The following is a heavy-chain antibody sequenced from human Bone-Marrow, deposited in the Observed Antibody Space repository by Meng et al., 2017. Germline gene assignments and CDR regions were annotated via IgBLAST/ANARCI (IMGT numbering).Heavy chain of an antibody. CDR3: ARDEDISAAGKLFGDY. J-gene: IGHJ4*02. CDR1: GGTFSSYA. D-gene: IGHD6-25*01. Sequence: QVQLVRFGARVKKPGYSVKVSCKASGGTFSSYAISWVRQAPGQGLEWMGGIIPIFGTANYAQKFQGRVTITADESTSTAYMELSSLRSEDTAVYYCARDEDISAAGKLFGDYWGQGTLVTVSS. V-gene: IGHV1-69*01. CDR2: IIPIFGTA.